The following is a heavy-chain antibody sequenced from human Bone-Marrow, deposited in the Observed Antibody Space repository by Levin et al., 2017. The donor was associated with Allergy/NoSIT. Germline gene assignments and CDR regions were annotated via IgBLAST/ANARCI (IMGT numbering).Heavy chain of an antibody. CDR2: IYYSGST. CDR1: GGSVSSGSYY. V-gene: IGHV4-61*01. D-gene: IGHD4-17*01. CDR3: ARGDYGDYFHDY. Sequence: SETLSLTCTVSGGSVSSGSYYWSWIRQPPGKGLEWIGYIYYSGSTNYNPSLKSRVTISVDTSKNQFSLKLSSVTAADTAVYYCARGDYGDYFHDYWGQGTLVTVSS. J-gene: IGHJ4*02.